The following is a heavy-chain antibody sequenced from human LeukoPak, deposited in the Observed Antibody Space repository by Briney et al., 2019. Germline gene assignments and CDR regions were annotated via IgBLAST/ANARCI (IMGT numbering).Heavy chain of an antibody. CDR1: GYTFTSYD. Sequence: ASVKVSCKASGYTFTSYDINWVRQATGQGLEWMGWMNANSGNTGYAQKFQGRVTMTRNTSISTAYMELSSLRSEDTAVYYCASAYCGGDCYSPGATNYYYYGMDVWGQGTTVTVSS. J-gene: IGHJ6*02. CDR3: ASAYCGGDCYSPGATNYYYYGMDV. CDR2: MNANSGNT. D-gene: IGHD2-21*02. V-gene: IGHV1-8*01.